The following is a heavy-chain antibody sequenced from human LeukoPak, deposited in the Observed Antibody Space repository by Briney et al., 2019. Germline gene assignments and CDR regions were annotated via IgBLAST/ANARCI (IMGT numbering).Heavy chain of an antibody. CDR2: INPDTGGA. Sequence: ASVKVSCKASGYTFTSYYIHWVRQAPGQGLEWVGLINPDTGGAKYAQKFQGRVTMTRDTSISTAYMELGRLTSDGTAVYFCARGEELWFDYWGQGTLVTVSS. CDR1: GYTFTSYY. J-gene: IGHJ4*01. CDR3: ARGEELWFDY. D-gene: IGHD5-18*01. V-gene: IGHV1-2*02.